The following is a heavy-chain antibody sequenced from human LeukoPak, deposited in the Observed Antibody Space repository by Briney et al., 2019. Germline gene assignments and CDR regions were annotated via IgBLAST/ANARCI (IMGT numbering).Heavy chain of an antibody. D-gene: IGHD6-25*01. V-gene: IGHV4-59*01. Sequence: SETLSLTCTVSGASISNYYWTWIRQPPGKGLECIGYISYSGSTNYNPSLKSRVSISLDTSKNQFSLKLSSVTAADTAVYYCAREADYYMDVWGKGTTVTVSS. CDR3: AREADYYMDV. J-gene: IGHJ6*03. CDR2: ISYSGST. CDR1: GASISNYY.